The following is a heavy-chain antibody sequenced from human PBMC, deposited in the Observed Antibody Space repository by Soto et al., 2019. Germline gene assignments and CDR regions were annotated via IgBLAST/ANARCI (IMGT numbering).Heavy chain of an antibody. J-gene: IGHJ6*02. D-gene: IGHD2-2*01. Sequence: SVKVSCKASGGTFSSYAISWVRQAPGQGLEWMGGIIPIFGTANYAQKFQGRVTITADESTSTAYMELSSLRSEDTAVYYCASSIVLVPADYYYGMDVWGQGTTVTVS. CDR2: IIPIFGTA. CDR1: GGTFSSYA. CDR3: ASSIVLVPADYYYGMDV. V-gene: IGHV1-69*13.